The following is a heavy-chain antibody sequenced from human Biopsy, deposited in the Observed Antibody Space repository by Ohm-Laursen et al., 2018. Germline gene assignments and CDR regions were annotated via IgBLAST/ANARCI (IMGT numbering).Heavy chain of an antibody. CDR1: GYTFISYD. D-gene: IGHD3-16*02. Sequence: ASVKVSCNASGYTFISYDINWVRQAPGQGLEWMGWMNPYSGSTGYAPKFQGRLSLTRNTSTSTGYMELSSLRSEDTALYYCAIVRRFAFDIWGQGTMVTVSS. CDR2: MNPYSGST. CDR3: AIVRRFAFDI. V-gene: IGHV1-8*01. J-gene: IGHJ3*02.